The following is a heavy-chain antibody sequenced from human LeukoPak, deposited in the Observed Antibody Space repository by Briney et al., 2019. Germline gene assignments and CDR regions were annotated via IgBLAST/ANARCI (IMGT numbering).Heavy chain of an antibody. CDR1: GGSISSSSYY. CDR2: IYYSGST. V-gene: IGHV4-39*01. Sequence: SETLSLTCTVSGGSISSSSYYWGWIRQPPGKGLEWIGSIYYSGSTYYNPPLKSRVTISVDTSKIQFSLKLSSVTAADTAVYYCARCHCSGGSCYSGYYYMDVWGKGTTVTVSS. CDR3: ARCHCSGGSCYSGYYYMDV. J-gene: IGHJ6*03. D-gene: IGHD2-15*01.